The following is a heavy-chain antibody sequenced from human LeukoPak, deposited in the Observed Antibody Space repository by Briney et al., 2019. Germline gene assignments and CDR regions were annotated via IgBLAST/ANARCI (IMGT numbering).Heavy chain of an antibody. J-gene: IGHJ4*02. D-gene: IGHD1-26*01. V-gene: IGHV3-53*01. CDR2: IYSSGST. Sequence: GGSLRLSCAASGFTVSSNYMSWVRQAPGKGLEWVSVIYSSGSTYYADSVKGQFTISRDNSKNTLYLQMNSLRAEDTAVYYCARREPSGRYYINWGQGTLVTVSS. CDR1: GFTVSSNY. CDR3: ARREPSGRYYIN.